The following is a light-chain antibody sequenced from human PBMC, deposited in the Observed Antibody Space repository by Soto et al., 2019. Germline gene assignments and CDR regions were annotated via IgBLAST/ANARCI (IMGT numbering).Light chain of an antibody. CDR3: QSYDSSMSGSRV. CDR1: SSNIGAGYD. Sequence: QAVVTQPPSVSGAPGQRVTISCTGSSSNIGAGYDVYWYQQLPGTAPKLLIGANNNRPSGVPDRFSGSRSGTSASLAITGLQAEDEADYYCQSYDSSMSGSRVFGGGTQLTVL. J-gene: IGLJ2*01. V-gene: IGLV1-40*01. CDR2: ANN.